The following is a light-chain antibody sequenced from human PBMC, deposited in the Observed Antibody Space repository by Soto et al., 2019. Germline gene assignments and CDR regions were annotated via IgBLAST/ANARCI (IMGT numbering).Light chain of an antibody. CDR3: QQYNSYSIT. CDR2: DAS. CDR1: QSISSW. V-gene: IGKV1-5*01. J-gene: IGKJ5*01. Sequence: IQMTQSPSTLSASVGDRVTITCRASQSISSWLAWYQQKPGKAPKLLIYDASSLESGVPPRFSGSGSGTEFTLTISSLQPDDFATYYCQQYNSYSITFGQGTRLEIK.